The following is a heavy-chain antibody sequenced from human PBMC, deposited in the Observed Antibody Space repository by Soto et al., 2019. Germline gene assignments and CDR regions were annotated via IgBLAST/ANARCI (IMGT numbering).Heavy chain of an antibody. Sequence: EVQLVESGGGLVKPGGSLRLSCAASGFTFSSYSMNWVRQAPGKGLEWVSSISSSSSYIYYADSVKGRFTISRDNAKNSLYLQMNSMRAEDTAVYYCARQSSSSQCGGMDVWGQGTTVTVSS. CDR3: ARQSSSSQCGGMDV. CDR1: GFTFSSYS. J-gene: IGHJ6*02. CDR2: ISSSSSYI. V-gene: IGHV3-21*01. D-gene: IGHD6-6*01.